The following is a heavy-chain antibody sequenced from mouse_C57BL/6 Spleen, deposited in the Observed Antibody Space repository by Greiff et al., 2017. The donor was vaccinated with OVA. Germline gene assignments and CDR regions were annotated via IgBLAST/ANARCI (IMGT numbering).Heavy chain of an antibody. D-gene: IGHD2-3*01. V-gene: IGHV3-1*01. Sequence: DVKLQESGPGMVKPSQSLSLTCTVTGYSITSGYDWHWIRHFPGNKLEWMGYISYSGSTNYNPSLKSRISITHDTSKNHFFLKLNSVTTEDTATYYCAREGDGYLDYWGQGTTLTVSS. CDR3: AREGDGYLDY. CDR2: ISYSGST. J-gene: IGHJ2*01. CDR1: GYSITSGYD.